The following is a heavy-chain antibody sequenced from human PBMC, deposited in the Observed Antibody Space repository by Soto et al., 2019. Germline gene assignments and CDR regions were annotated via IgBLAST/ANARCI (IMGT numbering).Heavy chain of an antibody. J-gene: IGHJ4*02. V-gene: IGHV3-23*01. CDR3: AKGPRWYYDSSGYYPYYFDY. D-gene: IGHD3-22*01. CDR1: GFTFSSYA. CDR2: INGGGVIT. Sequence: GGSMRLSCAASGFTFSSYAVSWVRQAPGKGLEWVSIINGGGVITHSADSVRGRFTISRDNSKNTLYLQMRSQRAEDTAMYYCAKGPRWYYDSSGYYPYYFDYWGQGTLVTVSS.